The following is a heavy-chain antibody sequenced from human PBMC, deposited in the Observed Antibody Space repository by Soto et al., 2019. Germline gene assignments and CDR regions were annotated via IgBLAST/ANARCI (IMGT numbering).Heavy chain of an antibody. V-gene: IGHV3-23*01. D-gene: IGHD6-19*01. CDR1: GFTFSSYA. J-gene: IGHJ1*01. CDR2: ISGSGGST. Sequence: PGGSLRLSCAASGFTFSSYAMSWARQAPGKGLEWVSAISGSGGSTYYADSVKGRFTISRDNSKNTLYLQMNSLRAEDAAVYYCAKGVPGIAVAGTGYFQHWGQGTLVPVSS. CDR3: AKGVPGIAVAGTGYFQH.